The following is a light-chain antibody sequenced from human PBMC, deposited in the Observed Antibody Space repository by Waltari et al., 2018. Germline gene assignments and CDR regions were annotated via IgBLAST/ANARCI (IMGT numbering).Light chain of an antibody. CDR3: QTGGHGTWV. CDR2: VNSDGSH. Sequence: QLVLTQSPSVSASLGASVKLTCTLSSGHSSNVIAWHQQQPGKGPRYLMKVNSDGSHSKGDGIPDRFSGSGSGPERYLTISSLQSDDEADYYCQTGGHGTWVFGGGTKLTVL. V-gene: IGLV4-69*01. CDR1: SGHSSNV. J-gene: IGLJ3*02.